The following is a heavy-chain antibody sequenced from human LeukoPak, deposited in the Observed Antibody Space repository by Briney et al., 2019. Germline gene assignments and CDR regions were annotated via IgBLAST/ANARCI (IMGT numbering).Heavy chain of an antibody. CDR2: IHPEGNEK. V-gene: IGHV3-7*04. CDR1: GFSFTNFW. Sequence: GGSLRLSCAVSGFSFTNFWMSWVRQAPGRGLEWVANIHPEGNEKYHVESVKGRFTISRDNTKNLLFLQMNGLRVEDAAVHYCARGDAFSGDHWGQGTLVTVSS. CDR3: ARGDAFSGDH. J-gene: IGHJ4*02.